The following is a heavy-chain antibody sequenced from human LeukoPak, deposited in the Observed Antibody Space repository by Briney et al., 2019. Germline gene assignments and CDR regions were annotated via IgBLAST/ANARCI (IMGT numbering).Heavy chain of an antibody. CDR2: IYYSGST. CDR3: ARYYSGGHTLDY. Sequence: PSETLSRICTVSGGSISSNAYYWGWIRQPPGKGLEWIGSIYYSGSTYYNPSLKSRVTMSVDTSKNQFSLKLSSVTAADTALYYCARYYSGGHTLDYWGQGTLVTVSS. V-gene: IGHV4-39*01. CDR1: GGSISSNAYY. D-gene: IGHD6-19*01. J-gene: IGHJ4*02.